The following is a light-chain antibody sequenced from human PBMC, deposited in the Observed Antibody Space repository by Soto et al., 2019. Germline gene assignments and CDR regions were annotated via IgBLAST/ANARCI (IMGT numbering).Light chain of an antibody. CDR3: QQTYSLPVT. Sequence: DIPMTQSPSSLSASVGDRVTITCRASQTINNRLSWYQRKPGKAPYLLIYATSSLQSGVPSRFSGSGSGTDFTLTITSLQPEDFATYYCQQTYSLPVTFGPGTKVDVK. J-gene: IGKJ3*01. CDR1: QTINNR. CDR2: ATS. V-gene: IGKV1-39*01.